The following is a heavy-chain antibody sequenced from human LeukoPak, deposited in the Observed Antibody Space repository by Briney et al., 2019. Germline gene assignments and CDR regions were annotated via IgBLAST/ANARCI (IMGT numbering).Heavy chain of an antibody. D-gene: IGHD4-17*01. CDR3: ARDPPENGYGDYSSGDY. V-gene: IGHV3-53*01. CDR1: GFTVSSNY. CDR2: IYSGGST. J-gene: IGHJ4*02. Sequence: GGSLRLSCATSGFTVSSNYMSWVRQAPGKGLEWVSVIYSGGSTYYADSVKGRFTISRDNFKNTLYLQMNSLRAEDTAVYYCARDPPENGYGDYSSGDYWGQGTLVTVSS.